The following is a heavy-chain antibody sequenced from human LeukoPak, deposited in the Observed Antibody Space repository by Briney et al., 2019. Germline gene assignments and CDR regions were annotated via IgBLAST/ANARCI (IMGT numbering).Heavy chain of an antibody. CDR1: GGSIGSYY. J-gene: IGHJ4*02. CDR3: ARGVFYYDTSGRGYYFDY. D-gene: IGHD3-22*01. Sequence: SETLSLTCTVSGGSIGSYYWSWIRQPAGKGLEWIGRIYTSGGTVHNPSLKSRVTMSVDTSKNQFSLKLSSVTAADTAVYYCARGVFYYDTSGRGYYFDYWGQGTLVTVSS. V-gene: IGHV4-4*07. CDR2: IYTSGGT.